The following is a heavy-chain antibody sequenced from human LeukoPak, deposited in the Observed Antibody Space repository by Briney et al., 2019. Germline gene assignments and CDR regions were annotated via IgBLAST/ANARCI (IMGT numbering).Heavy chain of an antibody. D-gene: IGHD6-13*01. CDR2: INHDGSST. J-gene: IGHJ6*03. Sequence: PGGSLRLSCATSGFTFSTFWMHWVRQAPGKGLVWVSRINHDGSSTNYADSVKGRFTISRDNSKNTLYLQMNSLRAEDTAVYYCAREGRVGQQLVSGYYMDVWGKGTTVTISS. CDR3: AREGRVGQQLVSGYYMDV. CDR1: GFTFSTFW. V-gene: IGHV3-74*01.